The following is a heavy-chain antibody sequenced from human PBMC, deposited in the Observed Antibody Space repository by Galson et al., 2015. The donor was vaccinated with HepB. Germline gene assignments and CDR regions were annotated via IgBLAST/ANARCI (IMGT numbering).Heavy chain of an antibody. V-gene: IGHV3-74*01. CDR3: AKEKTIYRFYFDY. D-gene: IGHD3-9*01. Sequence: SLRLSCAASGFTFSSYWMHWVRQVPGEGLVWVSRINTDGTTTDYADFVKGRFTISRDNSKNTLFLRMNSLRAEDTAMYYCAKEKTIYRFYFDYWGQGTPVTVSS. CDR1: GFTFSSYW. CDR2: INTDGTTT. J-gene: IGHJ4*02.